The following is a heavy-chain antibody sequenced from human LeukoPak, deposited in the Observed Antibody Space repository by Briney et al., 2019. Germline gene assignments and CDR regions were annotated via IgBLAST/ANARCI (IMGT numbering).Heavy chain of an antibody. CDR2: IIPIFGTA. Sequence: ASVKVSCKASGGTFSSYAISWVRQAPGQGLEWMGGIIPIFGTANYAQKFQGRVTITADESTSTAYMELSSLRSEDTAVYYCARDVGGSYLGGLFDYWGQGTLVTVSS. J-gene: IGHJ4*02. CDR3: ARDVGGSYLGGLFDY. D-gene: IGHD1-26*01. V-gene: IGHV1-69*01. CDR1: GGTFSSYA.